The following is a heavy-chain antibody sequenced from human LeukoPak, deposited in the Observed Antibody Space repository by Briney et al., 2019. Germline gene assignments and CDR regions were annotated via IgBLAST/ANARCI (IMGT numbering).Heavy chain of an antibody. Sequence: PETLSLTRAVYGGSFSGYYWSWIRQPPGKGLEWIGEINHSGSTNYNPSLKSRATISVDTSKNQFSLMLSSVTAADTAVYYCASMGRGVIGACDIWGQGTMVTVSS. CDR1: GGSFSGYY. D-gene: IGHD3-10*01. CDR3: ASMGRGVIGACDI. V-gene: IGHV4-34*01. J-gene: IGHJ3*02. CDR2: INHSGST.